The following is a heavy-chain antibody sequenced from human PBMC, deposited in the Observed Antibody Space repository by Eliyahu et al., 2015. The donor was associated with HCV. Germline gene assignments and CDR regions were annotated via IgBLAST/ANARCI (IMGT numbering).Heavy chain of an antibody. J-gene: IGHJ3*02. CDR2: IYMTGST. D-gene: IGHD4-23*01. Sequence: QVQLQESGPGLVKPSETLSLTCTVSGDSISSGSHYWSWIRQPXGKGLEYIGRIYMTGSTNDNPPLNSRVTMSLDKSKNQFSLKLSSVTAADTAVYYCARLNSVAYDAFDIWGQGTMVTVSS. CDR1: GDSISSGSHY. V-gene: IGHV4-61*02. CDR3: ARLNSVAYDAFDI.